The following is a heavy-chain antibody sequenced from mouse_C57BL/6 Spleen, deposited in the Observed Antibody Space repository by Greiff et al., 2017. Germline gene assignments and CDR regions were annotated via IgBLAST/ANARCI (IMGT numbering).Heavy chain of an antibody. CDR2: IYPGDGDT. D-gene: IGHD5-5*01. CDR1: GYAFSSSW. J-gene: IGHJ2*01. CDR3: ARETTTPYFDY. V-gene: IGHV1-82*01. Sequence: VQLQQSGPELVKPGASVKISCKASGYAFSSSWMNWVKQRPGKGLEWIGRIYPGDGDTNYNGKFKGKATLTADKSSSTAYMQLSSLTSEDSAVYFCARETTTPYFDYWGQGTTLTVSS.